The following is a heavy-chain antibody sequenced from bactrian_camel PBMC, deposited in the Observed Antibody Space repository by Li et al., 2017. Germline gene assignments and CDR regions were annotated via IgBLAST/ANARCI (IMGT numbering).Heavy chain of an antibody. J-gene: IGHJ4*01. V-gene: IGHV3S6*01. CDR3: ATIRTRNNWARAAFNY. CDR2: IYSDGIQS. CDR1: GYIYSSYY. Sequence: QVQLVESGGGSVQAGGSLSLSCSASGYIYSSYYMAWFRQAPGKEREGVAAIYSDGIQSYYADSVKGQFTISRDNAKNTVCLQFNSLKSEDTAVYYCATIRTRNNWARAAFNYWGQGTQVTVS. D-gene: IGHD8*01.